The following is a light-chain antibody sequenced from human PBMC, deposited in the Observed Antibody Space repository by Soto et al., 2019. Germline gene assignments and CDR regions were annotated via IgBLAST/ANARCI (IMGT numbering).Light chain of an antibody. Sequence: DIQLTQSPPFLSASVGDRVTITCRASQGIGSYLAWFQQKPGKPPKILIYAASTLQSAVPSRFSGSGSGTDFTLTISSLQPEDFATYYCQQLNSYPRTFGQGTKLEIK. CDR2: AAS. V-gene: IGKV1-9*01. CDR1: QGIGSY. J-gene: IGKJ2*01. CDR3: QQLNSYPRT.